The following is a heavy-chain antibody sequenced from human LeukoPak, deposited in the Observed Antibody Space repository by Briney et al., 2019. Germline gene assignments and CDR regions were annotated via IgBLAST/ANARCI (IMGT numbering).Heavy chain of an antibody. CDR1: GYSFTSYW. V-gene: IGHV5-51*01. CDR2: IYPGDSDT. Sequence: GESLQISCQGSGYSFTSYWIGWVRQMPGKGLEWMGIIYPGDSDTRYSPSFQGQVTISADKSISTAYLQWSSLKASDTAMYYCARHPSYYDSSGYADYWGQGTLVTVSS. CDR3: ARHPSYYDSSGYADY. J-gene: IGHJ4*02. D-gene: IGHD3-22*01.